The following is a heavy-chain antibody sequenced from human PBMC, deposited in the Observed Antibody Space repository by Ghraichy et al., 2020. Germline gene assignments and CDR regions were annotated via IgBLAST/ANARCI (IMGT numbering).Heavy chain of an antibody. CDR2: ISTSSSSI. CDR3: ARVEGGWYLVDY. D-gene: IGHD6-19*01. Sequence: GGSLRLSCAASGFTISSYSMNWVRQAPGKGLEWVSSISTSSSSIYYADSVRGRFTISRDNAKNSLYLQMNSLRAEDTAMYYCARVEGGWYLVDYWGQGTLVTVSS. J-gene: IGHJ4*02. V-gene: IGHV3-48*01. CDR1: GFTISSYS.